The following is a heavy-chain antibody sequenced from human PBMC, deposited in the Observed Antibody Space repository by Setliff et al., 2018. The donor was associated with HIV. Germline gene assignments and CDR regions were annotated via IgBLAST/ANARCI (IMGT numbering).Heavy chain of an antibody. V-gene: IGHV3-73*01. J-gene: IGHJ6*02. CDR3: TRVDSSGWEGYFFAMDF. CDR2: IRSKDKNYAT. Sequence: PGGSLRLSCEASGFSFSGSAMHWVRQASGKGLEWVGRIRSKDKNYATAYAASVKGRFTISRDDSKDTAYLQMNNLKTEDTAVYYCTRVDSSGWEGYFFAMDFWGQGTTVTVSS. D-gene: IGHD6-19*01. CDR1: GFSFSGSA.